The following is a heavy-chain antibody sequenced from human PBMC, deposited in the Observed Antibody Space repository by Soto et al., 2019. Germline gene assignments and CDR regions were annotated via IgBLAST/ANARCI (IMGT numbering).Heavy chain of an antibody. D-gene: IGHD3-22*01. CDR1: GFTFSSYA. V-gene: IGHV3-23*01. CDR3: WTVFYYYHSSGYDYFDY. Sequence: EVQLLESGGGLVQPGGSLRLSCAASGFTFSSYAVSWVRQAPGKGPEWISSISGSGATTYYADSVKGRFTISRDNSKNTLYLQMISLRAEDTAVYYCWTVFYYYHSSGYDYFDYWGQGTMVTVSS. CDR2: ISGSGATT. J-gene: IGHJ4*02.